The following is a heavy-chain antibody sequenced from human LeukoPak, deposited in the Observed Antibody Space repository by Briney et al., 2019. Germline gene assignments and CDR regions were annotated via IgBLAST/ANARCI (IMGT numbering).Heavy chain of an antibody. CDR1: GGSVSSSSYY. J-gene: IGHJ2*01. Sequence: SESLSLTCTVSGGSVSSSSYYWGWIRQPPGKGLEWIGSIYYSGYTYCNPSLKSRVTISVDTSKDQFSLKLRSVTAAEAAVYYCASGQYWYFDLWGRGALVTVSS. V-gene: IGHV4-39*01. D-gene: IGHD3/OR15-3a*01. CDR3: ASGQYWYFDL. CDR2: IYYSGYT.